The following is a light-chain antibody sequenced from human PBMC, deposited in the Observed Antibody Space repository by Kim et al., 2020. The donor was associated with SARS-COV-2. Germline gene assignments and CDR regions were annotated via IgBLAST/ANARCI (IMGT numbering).Light chain of an antibody. CDR1: QRISSW. Sequence: DIQMTQTPSSVSSSVGDRVTITCRASQRISSWLTWCQQKPGKAPNLLVFAASSLQSGVPSRFSGSGSGTDFSLAVSSLQPEVSTTYYYQQATSFPYCFGQGTKREI. CDR3: QQATSFPYC. V-gene: IGKV1-12*01. J-gene: IGKJ2*03. CDR2: AAS.